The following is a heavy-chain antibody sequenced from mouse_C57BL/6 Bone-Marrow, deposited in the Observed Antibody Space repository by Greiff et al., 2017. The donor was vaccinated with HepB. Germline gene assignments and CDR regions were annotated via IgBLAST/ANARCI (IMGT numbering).Heavy chain of an antibody. D-gene: IGHD1-1*01. V-gene: IGHV5-12*01. CDR1: GFTFSDYY. CDR3: ARLHYYGSSHWYFDV. Sequence: EVQLQESGGGLVQPGGSLKLSCAASGFTFSDYYMYWVRQTPEKRLEWVAYISNGGGSTYYPDTVKGRFTISRDNAKNTLYLQMSRLKSEDTAMYYCARLHYYGSSHWYFDVWGTGTTVTVSS. J-gene: IGHJ1*03. CDR2: ISNGGGST.